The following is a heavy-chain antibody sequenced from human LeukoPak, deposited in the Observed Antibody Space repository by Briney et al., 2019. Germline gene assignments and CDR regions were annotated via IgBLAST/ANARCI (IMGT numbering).Heavy chain of an antibody. J-gene: IGHJ4*02. Sequence: PGGSLRLSCAASGFTFSSYGMHWVRQAPGKGLEWVAVISYDGSNKYYADSVKGRFTISRDNSKNTLYLQMNSLRAEDTAVYYCARDSDTITFDYWGQGTLVTVSS. CDR3: ARDSDTITFDY. CDR1: GFTFSSYG. D-gene: IGHD1-14*01. CDR2: ISYDGSNK. V-gene: IGHV3-30*03.